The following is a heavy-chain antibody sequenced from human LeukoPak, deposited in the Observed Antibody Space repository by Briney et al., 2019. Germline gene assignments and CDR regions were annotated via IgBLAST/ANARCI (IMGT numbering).Heavy chain of an antibody. CDR2: ISGSGGST. CDR3: AKNLIVVVITPYFDS. Sequence: GGSLRLSCAASGFTFSSYGMSWVRQAPGKGLEWVSAISGSGGSTYYADSVKGRFTISRDNSKNTLYLQMNSLRAEDTAVYYCAKNLIVVVITPYFDSWGQGTLVTVSS. J-gene: IGHJ4*02. CDR1: GFTFSSYG. D-gene: IGHD3-22*01. V-gene: IGHV3-23*01.